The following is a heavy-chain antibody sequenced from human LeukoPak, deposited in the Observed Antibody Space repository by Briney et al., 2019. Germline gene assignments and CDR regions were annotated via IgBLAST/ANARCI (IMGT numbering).Heavy chain of an antibody. Sequence: GTSVKVSCKASGFTFTSSAVQWVRQARGQRLEWIGWIVVGSGNTNYAQKFQERVTITRNMSTSTAYMELSSLRSEDTAVYYCAAAHFWGRRDYWGQGTLVTVSS. V-gene: IGHV1-58*01. CDR2: IVVGSGNT. CDR1: GFTFTSSA. D-gene: IGHD3-16*01. J-gene: IGHJ4*02. CDR3: AAAHFWGRRDY.